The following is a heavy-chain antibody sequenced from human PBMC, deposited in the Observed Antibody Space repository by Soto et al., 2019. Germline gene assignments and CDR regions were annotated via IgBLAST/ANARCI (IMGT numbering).Heavy chain of an antibody. D-gene: IGHD5-12*01. J-gene: IGHJ4*02. CDR2: IYYSGTT. V-gene: IGHV4-39*01. Sequence: SETLSLTCTVSGDSINRSYNYWGWIRQPPGEGLEWIGNIYYSGTTYSNPSLKSRVTISVDTSKNQFSLKLNSVTAADTAVYYCARLGATYNGYEVFDYWGQGTLVTVSS. CDR1: GDSINRSYNY. CDR3: ARLGATYNGYEVFDY.